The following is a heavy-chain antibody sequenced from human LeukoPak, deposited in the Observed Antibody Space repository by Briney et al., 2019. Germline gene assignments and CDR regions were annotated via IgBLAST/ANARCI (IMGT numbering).Heavy chain of an antibody. D-gene: IGHD3-3*01. Sequence: SETLSLTCTVSGGSISNYYWSWIRQPPGKGLEWIGEINHSGSTNYNPSLKSRVTISVDTSKNQFSLKLSSVTAADTAVYYCARSPYYDFWSGYYTHAFDIWGQGTMVTVSS. CDR1: GGSISNYY. CDR3: ARSPYYDFWSGYYTHAFDI. J-gene: IGHJ3*02. V-gene: IGHV4-34*01. CDR2: INHSGST.